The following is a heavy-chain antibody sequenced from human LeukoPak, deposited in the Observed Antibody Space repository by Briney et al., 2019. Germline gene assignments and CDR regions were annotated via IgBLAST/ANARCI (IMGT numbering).Heavy chain of an antibody. D-gene: IGHD5-18*01. CDR1: GFTFSSYA. V-gene: IGHV3-23*01. CDR2: ISGSGGST. CDR3: ANFPCTAMDR. J-gene: IGHJ5*02. Sequence: PGGSLRLSCAASGFTFSSYAMSLVRQAPGKWLEWVSAISGSGGSTYYADSVKGRFTISRDNSKNTLYLQMNSLRAEDTAVYYCANFPCTAMDRWGQGTLVTVSS.